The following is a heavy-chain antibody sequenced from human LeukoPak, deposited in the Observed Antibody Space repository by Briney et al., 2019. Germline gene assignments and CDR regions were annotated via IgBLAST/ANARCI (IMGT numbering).Heavy chain of an antibody. D-gene: IGHD1-7*01. CDR1: GFTFSSYA. J-gene: IGHJ4*02. CDR2: ISGSGGST. CDR3: ANKRDWNFYFDY. V-gene: IGHV3-23*01. Sequence: PGGSLRLSCAASGFTFSSYAMSWVRQAPGKGLEWVSAISGSGGSTYYADSVKGRFTISRDSSKNTLYLQMNSLRAEDTAVYYCANKRDWNFYFDYWGQGTLVTVSS.